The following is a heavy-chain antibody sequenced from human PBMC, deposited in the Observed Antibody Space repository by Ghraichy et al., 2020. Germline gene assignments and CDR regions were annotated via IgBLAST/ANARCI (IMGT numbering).Heavy chain of an antibody. Sequence: GGSLRLSCAASGFTFTNNVMHWVRQAPGKGLEWLALISSDSGDKFYADSVKGRFTISRDESKNTLYLQMNSLRAEDTAVYYFAKEDYYDDSRYSSPDAFDIWGQGTMVTVSP. J-gene: IGHJ3*02. D-gene: IGHD3-22*01. CDR2: ISSDSGDK. V-gene: IGHV3-30*18. CDR3: AKEDYYDDSRYSSPDAFDI. CDR1: GFTFTNNV.